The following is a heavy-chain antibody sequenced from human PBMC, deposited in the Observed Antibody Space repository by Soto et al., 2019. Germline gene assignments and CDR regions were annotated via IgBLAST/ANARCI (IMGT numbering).Heavy chain of an antibody. D-gene: IGHD3-16*01. CDR1: GGSISSGDYY. CDR2: IYYSGST. J-gene: IGHJ4*02. CDR3: ARVFGRGYNPYYFDY. V-gene: IGHV4-30-4*01. Sequence: LSLTCTVSGGSISSGDYYWSWIRQPPGKGLEWIGYIYYSGSTYYNPSLKSRVTISVDTSKNQFSLKLSSVTAADTAVYYCARVFGRGYNPYYFDYWGQGTLVTVSS.